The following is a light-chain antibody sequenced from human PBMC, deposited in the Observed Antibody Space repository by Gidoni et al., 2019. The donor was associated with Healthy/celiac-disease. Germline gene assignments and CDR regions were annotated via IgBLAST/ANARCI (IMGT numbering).Light chain of an antibody. J-gene: IGLJ3*02. CDR2: GNS. CDR1: SSNIGAGYE. Sequence: VLTQPPSVSGAPGQRVTLHCTGSSSNIGAGYEVHRSQQLPGTAPKLLIYGNSHRPSGVPDRFSGSKSGSSASLASTGLQAEDEAYYYCQSSDSSLSGSGVFGGGTKLTVL. CDR3: QSSDSSLSGSGV. V-gene: IGLV1-40*01.